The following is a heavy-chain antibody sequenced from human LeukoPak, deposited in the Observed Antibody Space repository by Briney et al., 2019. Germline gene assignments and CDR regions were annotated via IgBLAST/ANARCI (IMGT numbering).Heavy chain of an antibody. CDR3: ARDWYDNSDAFDI. V-gene: IGHV3-23*01. CDR1: GFTFSIYG. J-gene: IGHJ3*02. CDR2: LSGSGGST. D-gene: IGHD3-9*01. Sequence: GGSLRLSCAASGFTFSIYGMTWVRQAPGKGLEWVSALSGSGGSTYYADSVKDRFTISRDNAKNSLYLLMNRLRAEDTAVYYCARDWYDNSDAFDIWGQGTMVIVSS.